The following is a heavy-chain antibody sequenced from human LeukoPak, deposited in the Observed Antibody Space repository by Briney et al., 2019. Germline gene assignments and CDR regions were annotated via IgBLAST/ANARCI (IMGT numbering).Heavy chain of an antibody. CDR3: AGGGGDTAMAVDY. D-gene: IGHD5-18*01. V-gene: IGHV5-51*01. Sequence: GESLKISCEASGYSFTSYWIGWVRQMPGKGLEWMGIIYPSDSDTRYSPSFQGQVTISADKSISTAFLQWSSLKASDTAMYYCAGGGGDTAMAVDYWGQGTLVTVSS. CDR2: IYPSDSDT. J-gene: IGHJ4*02. CDR1: GYSFTSYW.